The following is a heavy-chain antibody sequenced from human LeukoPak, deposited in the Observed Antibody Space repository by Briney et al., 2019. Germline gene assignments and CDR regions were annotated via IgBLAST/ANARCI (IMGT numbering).Heavy chain of an antibody. J-gene: IGHJ4*02. CDR2: ISGSGGST. CDR3: AKAPVAATMDY. Sequence: GGSLRLSCAASGFTFSSYAMSWVRQAPGKRLELVSAISGSGGSTYYADSVKGRFTITRDNSKNTLCLQMNSLRAEDTAVYYCAKAPVAATMDYWGQGTLVTVSS. V-gene: IGHV3-23*01. CDR1: GFTFSSYA. D-gene: IGHD2-15*01.